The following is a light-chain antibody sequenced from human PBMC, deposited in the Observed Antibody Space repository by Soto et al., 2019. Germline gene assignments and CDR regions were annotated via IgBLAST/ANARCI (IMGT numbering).Light chain of an antibody. CDR2: AAS. CDR3: QQSYSTPR. CDR1: QGIRND. J-gene: IGKJ5*01. V-gene: IGKV1-39*01. Sequence: SASVVDRVTITCRASQGIRNDLGWYQQKPGKAPKLLIYAASSLQSGVPSRFSGSGSGTDFTLTISSLQPEDFATYYCQQSYSTPRFGQGTRLEIK.